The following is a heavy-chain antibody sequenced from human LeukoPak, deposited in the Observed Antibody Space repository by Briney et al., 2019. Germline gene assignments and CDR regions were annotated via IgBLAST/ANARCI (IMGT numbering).Heavy chain of an antibody. J-gene: IGHJ5*02. V-gene: IGHV1-69*13. Sequence: SVKVSCKASGGTFISYAISWVRQAPGQGLEWMGGIIPIFGTANYAQKFQGRVTITADESTSTAYMELSSLRSEDTAVYYCARAPITMVRGVIIEGPDWFDPWGQGTLVTVSS. D-gene: IGHD3-10*01. CDR1: GGTFISYA. CDR2: IIPIFGTA. CDR3: ARAPITMVRGVIIEGPDWFDP.